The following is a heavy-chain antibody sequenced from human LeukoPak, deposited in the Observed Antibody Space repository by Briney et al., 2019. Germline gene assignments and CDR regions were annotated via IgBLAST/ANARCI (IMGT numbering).Heavy chain of an antibody. J-gene: IGHJ1*01. CDR2: IKPDGSDK. CDR3: AREGFPPGVLH. CDR1: GFTISNYW. V-gene: IGHV3-7*01. D-gene: IGHD2-2*01. Sequence: AGGSLRLSCAASGFTISNYWMSWVRQAPGKGPECVANIKPDGSDKYYVDSMKGRFTISRDNAKNSLYLQMNNLRAEDTAVYYCAREGFPPGVLHWGQGTLVTVSS.